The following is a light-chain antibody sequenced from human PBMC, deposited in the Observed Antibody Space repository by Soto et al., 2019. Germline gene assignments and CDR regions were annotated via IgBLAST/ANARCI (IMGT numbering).Light chain of an antibody. Sequence: EKLMTPSPAPPSGAPGETNRLSFRASQSINSDVAWYQQKVGQTPRLLIHGASTRATGIAARFSGSGSGTEFTLTISRLEPEDFAVYYCQQYGSSLITFGQGTRLEIK. CDR3: QQYGSSLIT. CDR1: QSINSD. J-gene: IGKJ5*01. V-gene: IGKV3D-15*01. CDR2: GAS.